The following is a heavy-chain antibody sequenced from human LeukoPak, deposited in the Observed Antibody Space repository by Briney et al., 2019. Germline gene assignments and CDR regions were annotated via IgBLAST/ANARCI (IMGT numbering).Heavy chain of an antibody. CDR2: ISAYNGNT. D-gene: IGHD6-19*01. CDR3: ARDLKMGYSSGRHSWGTGSSNDY. CDR1: GYTFTSYG. Sequence: ASVKVSCKASGYTFTSYGISRVRQAPGQGLEWMGWISAYNGNTNYAQKLQGRVTMTTDTSTSTVYMELRSLRSDDTAVYYCARDLKMGYSSGRHSWGTGSSNDYWGQETLVTVSS. V-gene: IGHV1-18*01. J-gene: IGHJ4*02.